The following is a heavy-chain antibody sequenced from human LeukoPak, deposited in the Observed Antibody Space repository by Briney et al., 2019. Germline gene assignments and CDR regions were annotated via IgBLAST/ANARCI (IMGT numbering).Heavy chain of an antibody. CDR2: IDGGGGST. CDR3: VKDGPDWGSYFDS. CDR1: GFTFSSYA. V-gene: IGHV3-23*01. Sequence: GGSLRLSCAASGFTFSSYAMSWVRQAPGKRLEWVSAIDGGGGSTNYADSVKGRFTISRDNSKNTLYLQMNSLRAEDTAVYYCVKDGPDWGSYFDSWGQGTLVTVSS. J-gene: IGHJ4*02. D-gene: IGHD7-27*01.